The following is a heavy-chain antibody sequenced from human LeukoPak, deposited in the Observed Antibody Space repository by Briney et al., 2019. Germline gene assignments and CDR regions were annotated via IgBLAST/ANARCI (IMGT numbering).Heavy chain of an antibody. CDR3: ARGNSGSSGLWDS. CDR1: GFIINTYW. CDR2: INPYGSST. J-gene: IGHJ4*02. D-gene: IGHD1-26*01. Sequence: GGSLTLSCVASGFIINTYWMHWVRQAPGKGLVWVSRINPYGSSTNYADFVKGRFTISRDSARNTVYLQMNSLRADDTAVYYCARGNSGSSGLWDSWGQGTLVTVSS. V-gene: IGHV3-74*01.